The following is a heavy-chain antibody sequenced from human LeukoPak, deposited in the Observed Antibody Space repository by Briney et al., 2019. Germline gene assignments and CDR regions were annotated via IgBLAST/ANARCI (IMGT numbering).Heavy chain of an antibody. Sequence: PGGSLRLSCAASGFTFSSYAMSWVRQAPGKGLEWVSAISGSGGSTYYADPVKGRFTISRDNSKNTLFLQMNSLRAEDTAVYYCARDVDYYDIVTGYYQHFGMDVWGQGTTVTVSS. CDR3: ARDVDYYDIVTGYYQHFGMDV. CDR2: ISGSGGST. V-gene: IGHV3-23*01. J-gene: IGHJ6*02. D-gene: IGHD3-9*01. CDR1: GFTFSSYA.